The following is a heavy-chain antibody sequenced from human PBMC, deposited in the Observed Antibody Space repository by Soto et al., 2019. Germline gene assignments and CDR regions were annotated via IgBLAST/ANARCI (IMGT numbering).Heavy chain of an antibody. CDR1: GFSLSTSGVG. J-gene: IGHJ4*02. CDR3: ALLSRLAKGWYFDY. CDR2: IYWDDDK. Sequence: QITLKESGPTLVKPTQTLTLTCTFSGFSLSTSGVGVGWIRQPQGKALEWLALIYWDDDKRYSPSLKSRLTITKDTSKNQVVLTMTNMDPVDTATYYCALLSRLAKGWYFDYWGQGTLVTVSS. V-gene: IGHV2-5*02. D-gene: IGHD2-15*01.